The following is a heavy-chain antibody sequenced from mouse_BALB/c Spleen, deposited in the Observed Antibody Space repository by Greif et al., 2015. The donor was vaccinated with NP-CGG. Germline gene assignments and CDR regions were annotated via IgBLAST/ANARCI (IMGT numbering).Heavy chain of an antibody. D-gene: IGHD4-1*01. CDR3: ANWVWYFDV. J-gene: IGHJ1*01. CDR1: GFNIKDTY. CDR2: IDPANGNT. V-gene: IGHV14-3*02. Sequence: EVQLQQSGAELVKPGASVKLSCTASGFNIKDTYMHWVKQRPEQGLEWIGRIDPANGNTKYDPKFQGKATITADTSSNTACLQLSSLTAEDTAVYYCANWVWYFDVWGAGTTVTVSS.